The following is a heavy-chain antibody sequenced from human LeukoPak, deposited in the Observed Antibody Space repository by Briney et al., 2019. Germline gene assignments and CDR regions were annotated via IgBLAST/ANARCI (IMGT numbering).Heavy chain of an antibody. V-gene: IGHV1-2*02. D-gene: IGHD3-10*01. CDR2: INPNSGGT. CDR3: ARDLGLLWFGPTYGMDV. J-gene: IGHJ6*02. CDR1: GYTFTGYY. Sequence: ASVKVSSKASGYTFTGYYMHWVRQAPGQGLEWMGWINPNSGGTNYAQKFQGRVTMTRDTSTSTAYMELRSLRSDDTAVYYCARDLGLLWFGPTYGMDVWGQGTTVTVSS.